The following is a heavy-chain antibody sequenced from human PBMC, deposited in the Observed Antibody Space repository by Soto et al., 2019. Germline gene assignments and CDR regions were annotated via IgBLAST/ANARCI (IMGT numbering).Heavy chain of an antibody. CDR3: ARDYSSSWYGWFDP. V-gene: IGHV1-18*04. J-gene: IGHJ5*02. CDR2: ISAYNGNI. D-gene: IGHD6-13*01. CDR1: GYTFTTYG. Sequence: SVKVSCKASGYTFTTYGISWVRQAPGQGLEWMGWISAYNGNIKYAQKFQGRVTMTRDTSTSTAYMEVRSLRSDDTAVYYCARDYSSSWYGWFDPWGQGTLVTVSS.